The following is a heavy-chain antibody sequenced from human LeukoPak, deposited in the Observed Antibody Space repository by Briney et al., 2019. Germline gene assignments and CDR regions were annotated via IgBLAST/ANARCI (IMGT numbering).Heavy chain of an antibody. CDR1: GYTFTGYY. CDR3: ARIAGNTGSYYSH. CDR2: INPNSGGT. D-gene: IGHD1-26*01. Sequence: ASVKVSCKASGYTFTGYYMHWVRQAPGQGLEWMGRINPNSGGTNYAQKFQGRVTMPRDTTISTAYMELSSLTSDDTAVYYCARIAGNTGSYYSHWGQGTLVTVSS. J-gene: IGHJ4*02. V-gene: IGHV1-2*06.